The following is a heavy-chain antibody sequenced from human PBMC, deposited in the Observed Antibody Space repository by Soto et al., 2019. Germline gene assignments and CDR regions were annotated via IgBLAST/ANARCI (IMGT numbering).Heavy chain of an antibody. D-gene: IGHD3-16*01. Sequence: QVQLVESGGGVVQPGRSLRLSCAASGFTFSSCAMHWVRQAPGKGLEWVAGISYDGSNKYYEDSVKGRFTISRDDSKNTMCLQMNSLRAEDTAVYYCARDHLGEARGRIGYWGQGTLVTVSS. CDR1: GFTFSSCA. CDR3: ARDHLGEARGRIGY. V-gene: IGHV3-30-3*01. J-gene: IGHJ4*02. CDR2: ISYDGSNK.